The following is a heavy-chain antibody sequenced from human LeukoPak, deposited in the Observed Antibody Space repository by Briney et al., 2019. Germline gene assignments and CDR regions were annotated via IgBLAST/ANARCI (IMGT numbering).Heavy chain of an antibody. CDR2: ISYDGSNK. CDR1: GFTFSSYA. J-gene: IGHJ3*02. Sequence: GGSLRLSCAASGFTFSSYAMHWVRQAPGKGLEWAAVISYDGSNKYYADSVKGRFTISRDNSKNTLYLQMNSLRAEDTAVYYCARDRPDFWSGYSYAFDIWGQGTMVTVSS. CDR3: ARDRPDFWSGYSYAFDI. D-gene: IGHD3-3*01. V-gene: IGHV3-30-3*01.